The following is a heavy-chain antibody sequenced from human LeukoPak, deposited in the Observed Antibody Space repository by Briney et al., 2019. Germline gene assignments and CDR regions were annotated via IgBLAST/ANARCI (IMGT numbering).Heavy chain of an antibody. CDR1: GAFITNSHW. Sequence: PSETLSLTCAVSGAFITNSHWWSWARQPPGKGLEWIGEIYHSGTTNYNPSLKSRVTMSVDKSKNQFSLKLSSVTAADTAVYYCARGYGWFYFWGQGTLVTVSS. V-gene: IGHV4-4*02. J-gene: IGHJ5*01. D-gene: IGHD3-16*01. CDR3: ARGYGWFYF. CDR2: IYHSGTT.